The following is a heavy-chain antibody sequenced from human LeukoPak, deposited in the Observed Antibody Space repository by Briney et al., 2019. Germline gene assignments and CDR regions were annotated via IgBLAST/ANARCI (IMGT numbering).Heavy chain of an antibody. D-gene: IGHD3-3*01. CDR1: GFTFSSYS. J-gene: IGHJ6*02. V-gene: IGHV3-48*01. CDR2: ISSSSSTI. CDR3: ARVPRQRFLEWFYYYYGMDV. Sequence: PGGSLRLSCAASGFTFSSYSMNWVRQAPGKGLEWVSYISSSSSTIYYADSVKGRFTISRDNAKNSLYLQMNSLRAEDTAVYYCARVPRQRFLEWFYYYYGMDVWGQGTTVTVSS.